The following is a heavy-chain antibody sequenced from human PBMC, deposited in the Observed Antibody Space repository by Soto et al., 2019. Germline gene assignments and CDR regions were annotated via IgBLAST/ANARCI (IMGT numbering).Heavy chain of an antibody. CDR3: AKDRGYSSSWEYYFDY. D-gene: IGHD6-13*01. V-gene: IGHV3-11*05. J-gene: IGHJ4*02. CDR2: ISSSSSYT. Sequence: GGSLRLSCAASGFTFSDYYMSWIRQAPGKGLEWVSYISSSSSYTNYADSVKGRFTISRDNAKKSLYLQMNSLRAEDTAVYYCAKDRGYSSSWEYYFDYWGQGTLVTVSS. CDR1: GFTFSDYY.